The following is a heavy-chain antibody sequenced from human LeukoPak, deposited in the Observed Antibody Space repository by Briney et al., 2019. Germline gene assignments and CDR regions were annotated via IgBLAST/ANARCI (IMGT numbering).Heavy chain of an antibody. V-gene: IGHV3-23*01. D-gene: IGHD6-19*01. CDR3: AKGLAVAGTVGKVFDY. CDR1: GFTFSSYA. CDR2: ISGSGGST. Sequence: GGSLRLSCAASGFTFSSYAMSWVRQAPGKGLEWVSAISGSGGSTYYADSVKGRFTISRDNSKNTLYLQMNSLRAEDTAVYYCAKGLAVAGTVGKVFDYWGQGTLVTVSS. J-gene: IGHJ4*02.